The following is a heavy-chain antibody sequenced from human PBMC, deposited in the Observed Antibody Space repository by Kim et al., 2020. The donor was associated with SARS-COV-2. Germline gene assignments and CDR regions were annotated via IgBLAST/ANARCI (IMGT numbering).Heavy chain of an antibody. Sequence: YSAASMKGRFTISRDNAKNSRYLQMNSLRDEDTAVYYCATVVTEYNWFDPWGQGTLVTVSS. J-gene: IGHJ5*02. CDR3: ATVVTEYNWFDP. V-gene: IGHV3-48*02. D-gene: IGHD2-15*01.